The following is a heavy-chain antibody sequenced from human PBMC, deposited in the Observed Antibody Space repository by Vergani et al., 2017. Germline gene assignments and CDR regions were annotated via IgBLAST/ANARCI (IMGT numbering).Heavy chain of an antibody. CDR3: ARVAFTALALVSFDY. D-gene: IGHD5-18*01. V-gene: IGHV1-2*02. CDR2: INPHNGVT. CDR1: GYTFTDYY. J-gene: IGHJ4*02. Sequence: QVQLVQSGAAVKKPGASVKVSCKASGYTFTDYYMHWVRQAPGQGLEWMGWINPHNGVTNYAQKFQGRVTMTRDTSISTASMELNRLRSDDTAVYYCARVAFTALALVSFDYWGQGTLVTVPS.